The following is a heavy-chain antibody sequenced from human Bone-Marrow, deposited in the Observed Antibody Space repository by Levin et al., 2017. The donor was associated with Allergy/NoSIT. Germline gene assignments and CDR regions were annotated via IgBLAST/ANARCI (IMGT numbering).Heavy chain of an antibody. CDR1: GFSLSTSGVG. J-gene: IGHJ4*02. D-gene: IGHD3-9*01. CDR3: AHNLLSWTDRYYDRVLDY. Sequence: SGPTLVKPTQTLTLTCTFSGFSLSTSGVGVGWIRQPPGKALEWLALIYWDDDKRYSPSLKSRLTITKDTSKNQVVLTMTNMDPVDTATYYCAHNLLSWTDRYYDRVLDYWGQGTLVTVSS. CDR2: IYWDDDK. V-gene: IGHV2-5*02.